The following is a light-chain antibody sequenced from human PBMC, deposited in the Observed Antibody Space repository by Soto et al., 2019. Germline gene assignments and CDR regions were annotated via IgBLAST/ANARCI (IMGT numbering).Light chain of an antibody. CDR3: QQSYRAPLT. Sequence: EIQMTQSPSSLSASVGDRVTITCRASQTISTYLNWYQQKPGKAPKLLIHAASSVQSGVPSRFSGSGSGTDFTLTISSLQPEDFATYYCQQSYRAPLTFGPGTKVDIK. CDR2: AAS. J-gene: IGKJ3*01. V-gene: IGKV1-39*01. CDR1: QTISTY.